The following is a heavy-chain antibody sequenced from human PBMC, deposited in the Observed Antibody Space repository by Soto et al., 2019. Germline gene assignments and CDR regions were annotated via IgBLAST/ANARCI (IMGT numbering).Heavy chain of an antibody. CDR1: GASVSDGY. J-gene: IGHJ5*02. Sequence: SETLSLTCTVSGASVSDGYWSWIRQPPGKGLEWIGFMYFGGSFNYNPSLTSRVTISVDTSKNQFSMKLTSVTAADSAVYYCSRSYYDVTGFAVDPWGQGTLGTGSS. CDR3: SRSYYDVTGFAVDP. V-gene: IGHV4-59*02. D-gene: IGHD3-22*01. CDR2: MYFGGSF.